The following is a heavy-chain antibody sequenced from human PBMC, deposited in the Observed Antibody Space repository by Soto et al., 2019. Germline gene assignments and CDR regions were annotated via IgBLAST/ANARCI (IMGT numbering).Heavy chain of an antibody. Sequence: GGSLRLSCAASGFTFSNYWMHWVRQAPGKGPVWVSRISSDGTSTTYADSVKGRFTISRDNAKNTLYLQVNSLRAEDTAVYYCARVPNCDSSSCYSYFDFWGQGALVTVS. CDR2: ISSDGTST. CDR1: GFTFSNYW. CDR3: ARVPNCDSSSCYSYFDF. D-gene: IGHD2-2*01. V-gene: IGHV3-74*01. J-gene: IGHJ4*02.